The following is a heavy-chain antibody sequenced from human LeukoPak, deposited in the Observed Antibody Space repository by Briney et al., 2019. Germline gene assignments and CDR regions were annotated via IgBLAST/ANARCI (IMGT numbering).Heavy chain of an antibody. Sequence: PGGSLRLSCAASGFTFSSYAMSWVRQAPGKGLEWVSAISGSVGSTYYADSVKGRFTISRDNSKNTLYLQMNSLRAEDTAVYYCAKDLSGGYYYEEGSSFDPWGQGTLVTVSS. V-gene: IGHV3-23*01. CDR2: ISGSVGST. D-gene: IGHD3-22*01. CDR3: AKDLSGGYYYEEGSSFDP. CDR1: GFTFSSYA. J-gene: IGHJ5*02.